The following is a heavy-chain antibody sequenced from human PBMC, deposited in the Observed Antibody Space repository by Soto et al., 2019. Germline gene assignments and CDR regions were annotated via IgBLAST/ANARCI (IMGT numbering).Heavy chain of an antibody. D-gene: IGHD1-26*01. J-gene: IGHJ4*02. Sequence: QVQLVESGGGVVQPGRSLRLSCAASGFTFSSYAMHWVRQAPGKGLEWVAVIWYDGSNKYYADSVKGRFTISRDNSKNTLYLQMNSLRAEDTAVYYCARDPDSGSYFDYWGQGTLVTVSS. V-gene: IGHV3-33*08. CDR3: ARDPDSGSYFDY. CDR1: GFTFSSYA. CDR2: IWYDGSNK.